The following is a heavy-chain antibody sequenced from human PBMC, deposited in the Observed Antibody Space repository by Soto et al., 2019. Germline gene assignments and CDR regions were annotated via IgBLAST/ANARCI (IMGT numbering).Heavy chain of an antibody. CDR2: IYYSGST. D-gene: IGHD3-10*01. Sequence: SETLSLTCTVSGGSISSGDYYWSWIRQPPGKGLEWIGYIYYSGSTYYNPSLKSRVTISVDTSKNQFSLKLSSVTAADTAVYYCARDLGSGTGWFDPWGQGPLVTVSS. J-gene: IGHJ5*02. V-gene: IGHV4-30-4*01. CDR1: GGSISSGDYY. CDR3: ARDLGSGTGWFDP.